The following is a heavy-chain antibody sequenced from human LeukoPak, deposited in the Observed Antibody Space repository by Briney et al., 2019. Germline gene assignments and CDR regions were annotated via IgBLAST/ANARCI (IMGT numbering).Heavy chain of an antibody. Sequence: SVKVSCKASGGTFSSYAISWVRQAPGQGLEWMGRIIPILGIANYAQKFQGRVTMTRNTSISTAYMELSSLRSEDTAVYYCARSISGSYYYYYYGMDVWGQGTTVTVSS. CDR2: IIPILGIA. D-gene: IGHD1-26*01. J-gene: IGHJ6*02. V-gene: IGHV1-69*04. CDR3: ARSISGSYYYYYYGMDV. CDR1: GGTFSSYA.